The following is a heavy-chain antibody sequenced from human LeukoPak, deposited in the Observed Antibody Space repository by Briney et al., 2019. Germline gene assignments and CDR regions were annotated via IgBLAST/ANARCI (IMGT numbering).Heavy chain of an antibody. D-gene: IGHD6-13*01. CDR3: TTVADAGYVDY. CDR1: GFTFSNAW. Sequence: GGSLRLSCAASGFTFSNAWMSWVRQAPGKGLEWVGRIKSKTDGGTTDYTAPVKGRFTISRDDSKNTLYLQMNSLKTEDTAVYFCTTVADAGYVDYWGQGTLVTVSS. CDR2: IKSKTDGGTT. J-gene: IGHJ4*02. V-gene: IGHV3-15*01.